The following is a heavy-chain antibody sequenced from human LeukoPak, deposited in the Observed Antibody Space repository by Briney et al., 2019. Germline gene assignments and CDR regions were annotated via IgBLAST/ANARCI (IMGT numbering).Heavy chain of an antibody. CDR1: GFTFSSYA. J-gene: IGHJ4*02. V-gene: IGHV3-30-3*01. Sequence: GGSLRLSCAASGFTFSSYAMHWVRQAPGKGLEWVAVISYDGSNKYYADSVKGRFTISRDNSKNTLYLQMNSLRAEDTAVYYCARERHYYGSGRFFDYWGQGTLVTVSS. D-gene: IGHD3-10*01. CDR2: ISYDGSNK. CDR3: ARERHYYGSGRFFDY.